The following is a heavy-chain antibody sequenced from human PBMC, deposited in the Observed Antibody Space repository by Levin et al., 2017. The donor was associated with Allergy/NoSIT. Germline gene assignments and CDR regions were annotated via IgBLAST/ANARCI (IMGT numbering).Heavy chain of an antibody. J-gene: IGHJ4*02. CDR1: GFTFSSYA. D-gene: IGHD3-9*01. CDR3: VKLYYDILTGSGAFDY. CDR2: ISSNVGST. V-gene: IGHV3-64D*08. Sequence: PGGSLRLSCSASGFTFSSYAMHWVRQAPGKGLEYISVISSNVGSTYYADSAKGRFTISRDNYKSILYLQMNSLRPEDTAVYYCVKLYYDILTGSGAFDYWGQGPLVTVSS.